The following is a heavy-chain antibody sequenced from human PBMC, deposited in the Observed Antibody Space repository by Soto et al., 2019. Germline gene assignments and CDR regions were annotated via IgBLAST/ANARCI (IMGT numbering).Heavy chain of an antibody. J-gene: IGHJ4*02. D-gene: IGHD5-12*01. Sequence: GGSLRLSCAASGFTFSSYDMHWVRQPTGKGLEWVSAIGTAGDTYYPDSVKGRFTISRENAKNSLYLQMNSLRAGDTAVYYCERVLRGYSGFEDYYDYWGQGALVTV. CDR3: ERVLRGYSGFEDYYDY. CDR1: GFTFSSYD. V-gene: IGHV3-13*04. CDR2: IGTAGDT.